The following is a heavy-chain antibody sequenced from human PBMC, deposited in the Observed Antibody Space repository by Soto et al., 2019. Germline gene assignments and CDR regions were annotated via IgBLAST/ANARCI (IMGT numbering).Heavy chain of an antibody. D-gene: IGHD2-15*01. CDR2: ISAYNGNT. Sequence: QVQLVQSGAEVKKPGASVKVSCKPSGYTFTSYVISWWRQAPGQGLEWMGWISAYNGNTNYAQKLQGRVTMTTDTSTSTAYMELRSLRSDDTAVYYCVVAAQPYYFDYWGQGTLVTVSS. J-gene: IGHJ4*02. CDR1: GYTFTSYV. CDR3: VVAAQPYYFDY. V-gene: IGHV1-18*01.